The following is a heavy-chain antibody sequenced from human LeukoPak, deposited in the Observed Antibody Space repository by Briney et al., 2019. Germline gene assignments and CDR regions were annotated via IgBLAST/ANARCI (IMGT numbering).Heavy chain of an antibody. J-gene: IGHJ2*01. CDR3: ARMRSYWYFDL. V-gene: IGHV4-39*07. CDR1: GDSISSSSYL. CDR2: SYYTGNT. D-gene: IGHD2-15*01. Sequence: SETLSLTCTVSGDSISSSSYLWGWIRQSPGQGLEWIGTSYYTGNTYYNPSLKSRVTISLDTSRNQFSLRLTSVIVADTALYYCARMRSYWYFDLWGRGTLVAVSS.